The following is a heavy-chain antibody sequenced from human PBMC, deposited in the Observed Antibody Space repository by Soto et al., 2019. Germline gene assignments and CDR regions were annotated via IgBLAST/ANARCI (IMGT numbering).Heavy chain of an antibody. CDR3: HSSDAYGMDV. CDR1: GFTFSSYA. J-gene: IGHJ6*02. Sequence: QVQLVESGGGVVQPGRSLRLSCAASGFTFSSYAMHWVRQAPGKGLEWVAVISYDGSNKYYADSVKGRFTISRDNSKNTLYLQMNILRAEDTAVYYCHSSDAYGMDVWGQGTTVTVSS. V-gene: IGHV3-30-3*01. CDR2: ISYDGSNK. D-gene: IGHD3-10*01.